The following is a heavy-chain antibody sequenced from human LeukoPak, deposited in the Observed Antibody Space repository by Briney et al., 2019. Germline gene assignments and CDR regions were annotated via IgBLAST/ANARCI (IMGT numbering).Heavy chain of an antibody. V-gene: IGHV4-34*01. J-gene: IGHJ4*02. D-gene: IGHD6-19*01. CDR2: INHSGST. Sequence: SETLSLTCAVYGGSFSGYYWSWIRQPPGKGLEWIREINHSGSTNYNPSLKSRVTISLDTSKNQFSLKLSSVTAADTAVYYCARMGVADPLDYWGQGTLVTVSS. CDR1: GGSFSGYY. CDR3: ARMGVADPLDY.